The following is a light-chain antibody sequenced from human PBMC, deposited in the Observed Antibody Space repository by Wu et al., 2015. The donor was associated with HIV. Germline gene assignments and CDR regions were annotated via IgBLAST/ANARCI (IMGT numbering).Light chain of an antibody. J-gene: IGKJ2*01. Sequence: DIQMTQSPSTLSASVGDRVIITCRASQSIRDWLAWYQQKPGKAPKLMIYKASSLESGVPSRFSGSGSGTEFTLTINNLQPDDFATYYCQQYNSYSYTFGQGTKLEIK. V-gene: IGKV1-5*03. CDR2: KAS. CDR1: QSIRDW. CDR3: QQYNSYSYT.